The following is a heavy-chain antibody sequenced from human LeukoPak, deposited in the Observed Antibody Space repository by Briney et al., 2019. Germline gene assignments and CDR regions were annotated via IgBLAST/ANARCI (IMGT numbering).Heavy chain of an antibody. D-gene: IGHD3-10*01. V-gene: IGHV4-39*01. CDR1: GGSISSSSYY. Sequence: SETLSLTCTVSGGSISSSSYYWGWIRQPPGKGLEWIGSIYYSGSTYYNPSLKSRVTISVDTSKNQFSLKLSSVTAADTAVYYCARQGWGFYYYGSGSQFPNYYYYGMDVWGQGTTVTVSS. CDR2: IYYSGST. CDR3: ARQGWGFYYYGSGSQFPNYYYYGMDV. J-gene: IGHJ6*02.